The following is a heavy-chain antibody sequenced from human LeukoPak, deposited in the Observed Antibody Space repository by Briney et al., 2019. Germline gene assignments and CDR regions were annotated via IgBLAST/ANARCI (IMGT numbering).Heavy chain of an antibody. CDR2: TQYDGSYK. CDR1: GFTFSSYG. CDR3: AKYRSYYGSGIDY. Sequence: GGSLRLSCAASGFTFSSYGMHWLRQAPGKGLEWVAFTQYDGSYKHYADSVKGRFTVSRDNSKNTLYLQMNSLRAEDTAVYYCAKYRSYYGSGIDYWGQGTLVTVSS. V-gene: IGHV3-30*02. J-gene: IGHJ4*02. D-gene: IGHD3-10*01.